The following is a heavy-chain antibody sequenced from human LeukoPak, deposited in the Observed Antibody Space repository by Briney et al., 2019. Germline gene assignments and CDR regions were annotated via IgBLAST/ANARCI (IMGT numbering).Heavy chain of an antibody. CDR1: GFTFSGYE. J-gene: IGHJ3*02. CDR2: IYYSGST. CDR3: ARGGFLEWLLNDAFHI. D-gene: IGHD3-3*01. Sequence: PGGSLRLSCAASGFTFSGYEMNWIRQPPGKGLEWIGYIYYSGSTNYNPSLKSRVTISVDTSKNQFSLKLSSVTAADTAVYYCARGGFLEWLLNDAFHIWGQGTMVTVSS. V-gene: IGHV4-59*01.